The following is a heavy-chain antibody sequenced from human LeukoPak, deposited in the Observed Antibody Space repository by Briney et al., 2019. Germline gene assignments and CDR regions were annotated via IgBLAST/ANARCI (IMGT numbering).Heavy chain of an antibody. J-gene: IGHJ1*01. Sequence: PSETLSLTCSVSGDSVSRNDSYWDWIRQPPGKGLEWIGTIYYSGRTYYSPSLKSRVTMSVDPSNNQFSLNLRSVTAADTAVYYCARRRYYDGSGYLEWGQGTLLSVSS. CDR1: GDSVSRNDSY. CDR2: IYYSGRT. D-gene: IGHD3-22*01. V-gene: IGHV4-39*01. CDR3: ARRRYYDGSGYLE.